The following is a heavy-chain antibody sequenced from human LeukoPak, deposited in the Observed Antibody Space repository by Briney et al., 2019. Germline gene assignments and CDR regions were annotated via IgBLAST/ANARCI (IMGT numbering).Heavy chain of an antibody. D-gene: IGHD4-23*01. CDR3: ASPLSDYGGNDAFDI. J-gene: IGHJ3*02. Sequence: PSETLSLTCTVSGGSISSGDYYWSWIRQPPGKGLEWIGYIYYSGSTYYNPSLKSRVTISVDTSKNQFSLKLSSVTAADTAVYYCASPLSDYGGNDAFDIWGQGTMVTVSS. V-gene: IGHV4-30-4*01. CDR1: GGSISSGDYY. CDR2: IYYSGST.